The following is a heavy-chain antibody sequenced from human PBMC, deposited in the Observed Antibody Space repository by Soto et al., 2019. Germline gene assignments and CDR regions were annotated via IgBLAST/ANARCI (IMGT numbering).Heavy chain of an antibody. V-gene: IGHV3-53*04. CDR2: IYSGGST. Sequence: GGSLILSCAASGFTVSSNYMSWVRQALGKGLEWVSVIYSGGSTYYADSVKGRFTISRHNSKNTLYLQMNSLRAEDTAVYYCARRRGSGSYYNPFYYYGMDVWGQGTTVTVSS. D-gene: IGHD3-10*01. CDR1: GFTVSSNY. CDR3: ARRRGSGSYYNPFYYYGMDV. J-gene: IGHJ6*02.